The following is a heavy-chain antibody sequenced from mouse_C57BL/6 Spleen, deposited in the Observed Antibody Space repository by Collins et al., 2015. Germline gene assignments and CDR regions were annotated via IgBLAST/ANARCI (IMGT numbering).Heavy chain of an antibody. CDR3: ASYGYVFAMDY. CDR2: ISSGGSYT. CDR1: GFTFSSYA. D-gene: IGHD2-2*01. V-gene: IGHV5-9-1*01. J-gene: IGHJ4*01. Sequence: EVMLVESGGGLVKPGGSLKLSCAASGFTFSSYAMSWVRQTPEKRLEWVATISSGGSYTYYPDSVKGRFTISRDNAKNTLYLQMSSLRSEDTAMYYCASYGYVFAMDYWGQGTSVTVSS.